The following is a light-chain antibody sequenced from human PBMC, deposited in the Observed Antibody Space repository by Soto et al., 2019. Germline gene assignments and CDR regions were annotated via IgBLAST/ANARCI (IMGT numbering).Light chain of an antibody. CDR2: AAS. Sequence: AIQMTQSPSSLSASVGDRVTITCWASQGIRNDLGWYQQKPGKVPKLLIYAASSLQRGVPSRFSGSGSGTDFTLTISSLQPEDFATYYCLQDYNYPYTFGQGTKLEIK. V-gene: IGKV1-6*02. J-gene: IGKJ2*01. CDR1: QGIRND. CDR3: LQDYNYPYT.